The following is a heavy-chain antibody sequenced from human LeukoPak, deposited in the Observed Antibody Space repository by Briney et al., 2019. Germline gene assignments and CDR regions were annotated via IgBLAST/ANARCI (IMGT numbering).Heavy chain of an antibody. CDR1: GGTFSSYA. CDR3: ARDPYPGSGEDY. V-gene: IGHV1-69*01. Sequence: GSSVKVSCKASGGTFSSYAISWVRQAPGQGLEWMGGIIPIFGTANYAQKFQGRVTITADESTSTAYMELSSLRSEDTAVYYCARDPYPGSGEDYWGQGTLVTVSS. J-gene: IGHJ4*02. CDR2: IIPIFGTA. D-gene: IGHD3-10*01.